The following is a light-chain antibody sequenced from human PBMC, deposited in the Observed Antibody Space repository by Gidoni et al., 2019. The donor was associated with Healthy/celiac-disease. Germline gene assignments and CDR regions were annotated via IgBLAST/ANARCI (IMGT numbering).Light chain of an antibody. CDR2: GAS. CDR3: QQYNNWPRT. Sequence: EIVMTQSPDTLSASPGERATLSCSASQSVSSNLAWYQQEPGQAPRLLIYGASTRATGIPARFSGSGSVTEFTLTISSLQSEDFAVYYCQQYNNWPRTFGQGTKVEIK. J-gene: IGKJ1*01. CDR1: QSVSSN. V-gene: IGKV3-15*01.